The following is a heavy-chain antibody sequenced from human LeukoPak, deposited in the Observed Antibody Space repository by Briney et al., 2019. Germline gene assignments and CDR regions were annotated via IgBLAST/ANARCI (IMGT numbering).Heavy chain of an antibody. CDR1: GGTFSSYA. CDR3: ARDLDCSSTSCYDVY. Sequence: SVKVSCKASGGTFSSYAISWVRQAPGQGLEWMGGIIPIFGTANYAQKFQGRVTVTAGESTSTAYMGLSSLRSEDTAVYYCARDLDCSSTSCYDVYWGQGTLVTVSS. V-gene: IGHV1-69*13. D-gene: IGHD2-2*01. CDR2: IIPIFGTA. J-gene: IGHJ4*02.